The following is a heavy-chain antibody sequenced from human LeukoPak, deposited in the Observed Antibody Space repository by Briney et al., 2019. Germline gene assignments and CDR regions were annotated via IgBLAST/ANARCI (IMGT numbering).Heavy chain of an antibody. J-gene: IGHJ4*02. CDR3: ASSLKRGHDY. V-gene: IGHV1-69*13. CDR1: GGTFSSYA. CDR2: IIPIFGTV. Sequence: ASVKVSCKASGGTFSSYAISWVRQAPGQGLEWMGGIIPIFGTVNYAQKFQGRVTITADESTSTAYMELSSLRSEDTAVYYCASSLKRGHDYWGQGTLVTVSS.